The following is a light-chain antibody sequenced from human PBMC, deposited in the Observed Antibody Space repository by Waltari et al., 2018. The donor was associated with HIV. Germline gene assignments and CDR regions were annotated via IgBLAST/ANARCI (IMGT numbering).Light chain of an antibody. CDR1: QSLLHRNGYNY. CDR2: LGS. V-gene: IGKV2-28*01. CDR3: MQALQAPRT. Sequence: DFVMTQSPLSLPVTPGEPASISCRSSQSLLHRNGYNYLDWYLQKPGQSPHLLIYLGSNRASAVPDRFSGSGSGTDFTLEISRVEAEDVGVYYCMQALQAPRTFGQGTKVEIK. J-gene: IGKJ1*01.